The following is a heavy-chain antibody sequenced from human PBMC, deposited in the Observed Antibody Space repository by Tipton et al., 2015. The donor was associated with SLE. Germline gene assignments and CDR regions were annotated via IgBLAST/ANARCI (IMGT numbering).Heavy chain of an antibody. D-gene: IGHD2-21*01. CDR1: GDSLSGQY. J-gene: IGHJ5*02. CDR3: ARAGGGDSNWFDP. V-gene: IGHV4-34*12. Sequence: LRLSCSVYGDSLSGQYWSWIRQPPGKGLEWIGEVFRGGSTNYSPSLESRVTITVDTSKNQFSLKLSSVTAADTAVYYCARAGGGDSNWFDPWGQGTLVTVSS. CDR2: VFRGGST.